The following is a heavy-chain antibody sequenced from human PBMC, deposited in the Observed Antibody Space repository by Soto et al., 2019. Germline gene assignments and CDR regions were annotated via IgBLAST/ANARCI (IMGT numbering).Heavy chain of an antibody. CDR3: ARLRWLQGRFPDY. Sequence: SETLSLTCAVYGGSFSGYYWSWIRQPPGKGLEWIGEINHSGSTNYNPSLKSRVTISVDTSKNQFSLKLSSVTAADTAVYYCARLRWLQGRFPDYWGQGTLVTVSS. V-gene: IGHV4-34*01. J-gene: IGHJ4*02. D-gene: IGHD5-12*01. CDR1: GGSFSGYY. CDR2: INHSGST.